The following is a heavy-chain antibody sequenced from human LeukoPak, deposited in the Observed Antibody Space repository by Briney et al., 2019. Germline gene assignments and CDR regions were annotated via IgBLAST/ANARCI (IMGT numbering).Heavy chain of an antibody. D-gene: IGHD3-9*01. V-gene: IGHV3-23*01. J-gene: IGHJ5*02. Sequence: GGSLRLSCAASVFTFSAFAMSWVRQAPGKGLEWVSVITGSGGSTYYADSVKGRFTISRDNSRTTLYLQMNSLRADATAVYYCAKSPTGYVPDRWGQGTLVTVSP. CDR3: AKSPTGYVPDR. CDR1: VFTFSAFA. CDR2: ITGSGGST.